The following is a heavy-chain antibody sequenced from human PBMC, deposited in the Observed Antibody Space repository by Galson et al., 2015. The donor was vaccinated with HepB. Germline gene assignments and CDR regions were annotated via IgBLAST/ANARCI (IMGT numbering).Heavy chain of an antibody. Sequence: SLRLSCAASGFTFSSYGMHWVRQAPGKGLEWVAVISYDGSNKYYADSVKGRFTISRDNSKNTLYLQMNSLRAEDTAVYYCAKGAPPVWFGELSHIFDYWGQGTLVTVSS. CDR1: GFTFSSYG. CDR2: ISYDGSNK. CDR3: AKGAPPVWFGELSHIFDY. V-gene: IGHV3-30*18. J-gene: IGHJ4*02. D-gene: IGHD3-10*01.